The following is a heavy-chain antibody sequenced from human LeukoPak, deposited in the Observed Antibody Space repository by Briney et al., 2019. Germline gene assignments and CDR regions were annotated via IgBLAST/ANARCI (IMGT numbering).Heavy chain of an antibody. CDR3: TTRTTGTTGDDY. Sequence: GGSLRLSCAASGFTFSSYGMHWVRQAPGKGLEWVAVISYDGSNKYYADSVKGRFTISRDNSKNTLYLQMNSLKTEDTAVYYCTTRTTGTTGDDYWGQGTLVTVSS. CDR1: GFTFSSYG. D-gene: IGHD1-1*01. V-gene: IGHV3-30*03. CDR2: ISYDGSNK. J-gene: IGHJ4*02.